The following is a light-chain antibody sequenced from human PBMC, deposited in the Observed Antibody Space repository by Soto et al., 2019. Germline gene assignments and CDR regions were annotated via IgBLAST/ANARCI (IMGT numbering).Light chain of an antibody. J-gene: IGKJ5*01. CDR3: QHRSIWPVS. Sequence: EIVLTQSPGTLSLSPGDRATLSCRASQSVSNNYLAWYQQKPGQAPSXXIYGASNRATGILDRFSGSGSGTEFTLTITGLEAEDFAVYYCQHRSIWPVSFGQGTRLEIK. CDR1: QSVSNNY. V-gene: IGKV3D-20*02. CDR2: GAS.